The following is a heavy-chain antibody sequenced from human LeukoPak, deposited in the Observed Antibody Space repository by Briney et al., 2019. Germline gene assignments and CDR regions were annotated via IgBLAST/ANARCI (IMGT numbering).Heavy chain of an antibody. V-gene: IGHV3-7*03. CDR2: IKQDGSEK. CDR1: GFSFSNHW. D-gene: IGHD5-18*01. Sequence: GGSLRLSCAASGFSFSNHWMSWVRQAPGEGLEWAANIKQDGSEKSHVDSVKGQFTISRDNAKNVRYRQMNSLMSEDTAVYYWARDIRYSYGHGYWGQGTLVTVSS. J-gene: IGHJ4*02. CDR3: ARDIRYSYGHGY.